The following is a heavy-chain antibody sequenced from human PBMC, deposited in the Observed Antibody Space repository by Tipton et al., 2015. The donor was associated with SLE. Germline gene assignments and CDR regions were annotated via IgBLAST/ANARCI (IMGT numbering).Heavy chain of an antibody. CDR3: ARDKEVAGTVIEY. Sequence: TLSLTCIVSGGSIKNHYWSWIRQAPGMGLEWIGYIYYSGGTNYNPSLKSRVTMSVDTSKNQFSLKLTSLTAAGTALYYCARDKEVAGTVIEYWGPGTLVTVS. CDR2: IYYSGGT. V-gene: IGHV4-59*11. CDR1: GGSIKNHY. D-gene: IGHD6-19*01. J-gene: IGHJ4*02.